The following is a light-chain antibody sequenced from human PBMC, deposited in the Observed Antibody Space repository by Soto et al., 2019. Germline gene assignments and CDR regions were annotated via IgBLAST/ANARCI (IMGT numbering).Light chain of an antibody. J-gene: IGKJ5*01. Sequence: IQMTQSASALSAFVGHSITLTCRASQNIKNYLNWYQQKKGKAPKIMIYAASTLHIGVPSRFSGSGYGTDFNLTISSLQTEDFATYYGQQSYIPLITFGQGTRLEIK. CDR3: QQSYIPLIT. CDR1: QNIKNY. V-gene: IGKV1-39*01. CDR2: AAS.